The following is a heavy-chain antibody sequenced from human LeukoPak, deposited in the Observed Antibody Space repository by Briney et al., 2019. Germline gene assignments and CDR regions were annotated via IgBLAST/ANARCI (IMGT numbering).Heavy chain of an antibody. J-gene: IGHJ6*03. V-gene: IGHV4-34*01. Sequence: PSETLSLTCAVYGGSFSGYYWSWIRQPPGKGLEWIGEINHSGSTNYNPSLKSRVTISVDTSKNQFSLKLSSVTAADTAVYYCARSSSSIYYYYYYMDVWGKGTTVTVSS. CDR1: GGSFSGYY. D-gene: IGHD6-6*01. CDR2: INHSGST. CDR3: ARSSSSIYYYYYYMDV.